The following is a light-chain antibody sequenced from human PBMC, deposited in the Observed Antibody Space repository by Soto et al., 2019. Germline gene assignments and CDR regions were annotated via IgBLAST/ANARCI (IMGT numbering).Light chain of an antibody. CDR2: DSS. CDR3: QQRMVWPLT. V-gene: IGKV3-11*01. Sequence: VLTQSPAILSLSPGERATLFCRASQSVTNYLAWYQQRPGQAPRLLIYDSSNRATGIPARFSASGSGTDFTLTISSLEFEDFAVYYCQQRMVWPLTFGGGTKVEIK. J-gene: IGKJ4*01. CDR1: QSVTNY.